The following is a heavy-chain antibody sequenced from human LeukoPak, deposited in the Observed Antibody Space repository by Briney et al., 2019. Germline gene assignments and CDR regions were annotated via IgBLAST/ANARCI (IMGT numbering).Heavy chain of an antibody. J-gene: IGHJ6*02. Sequence: GGSLRLSCEASGFTFSSHAMRWVRQAPGKGLEWVSAITGSGAGTYYADSVKGRFTISRDNSKNTLYLQMNSLRAEDTATFYCAKGHHASGSYSYAMDVWGQGTTVTVSS. CDR2: ITGSGAGT. CDR3: AKGHHASGSYSYAMDV. V-gene: IGHV3-23*01. CDR1: GFTFSSHA. D-gene: IGHD3-10*01.